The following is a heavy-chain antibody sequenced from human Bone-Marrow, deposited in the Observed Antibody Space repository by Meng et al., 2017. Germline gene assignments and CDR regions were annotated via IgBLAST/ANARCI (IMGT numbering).Heavy chain of an antibody. Sequence: QGLLHQLGAGLLKPSETLSLTCAVYGGSFSGYYWSWIRQPPGKGLEWIGEINHSGSTNYNPSLKSRVTISVDTSKNQFSLKLSSVTAADTAVYYCARDNTMIGSFDYWGQGTLVTVSS. D-gene: IGHD3-22*01. CDR3: ARDNTMIGSFDY. V-gene: IGHV4-34*01. J-gene: IGHJ4*02. CDR1: GGSFSGYY. CDR2: INHSGST.